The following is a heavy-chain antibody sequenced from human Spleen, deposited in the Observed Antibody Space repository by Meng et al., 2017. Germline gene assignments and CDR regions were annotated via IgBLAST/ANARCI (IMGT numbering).Heavy chain of an antibody. D-gene: IGHD6-19*01. J-gene: IGHJ4*02. Sequence: GGSLRLSCKGSGYNFTSYWIGWVRQMPGKGLEWMGIIYPGDSDTRYSPSFQGQVTISADKSISTAYLQWSSLKASDTAMYYCAMVSSGWYYFDYWGQGTLVTVSS. V-gene: IGHV5-51*01. CDR3: AMVSSGWYYFDY. CDR2: IYPGDSDT. CDR1: GYNFTSYW.